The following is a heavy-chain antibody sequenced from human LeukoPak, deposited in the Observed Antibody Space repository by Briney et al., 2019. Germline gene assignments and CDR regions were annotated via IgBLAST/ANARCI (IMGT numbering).Heavy chain of an antibody. V-gene: IGHV3-30*04. CDR1: GFTFSRHA. CDR3: ARVIGTDGYLYYFDY. J-gene: IGHJ4*02. D-gene: IGHD5-24*01. Sequence: PGGSLRLSCAASGFTFSRHAMHWVRQAPGKGLEWVAVISHDGSNEYYAGSVKGRFTISRDNSKNTLYLQVNSLRGEDAAVYFCARVIGTDGYLYYFDYWGQGTLVTVSS. CDR2: ISHDGSNE.